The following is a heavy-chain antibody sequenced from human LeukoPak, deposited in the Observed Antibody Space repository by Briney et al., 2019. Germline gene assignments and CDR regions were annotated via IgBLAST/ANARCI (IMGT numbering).Heavy chain of an antibody. Sequence: GGSLRLSCAASGFTVSSNYMSWVRQAPGKGLEWVSVIYSGGSTYYAGSVKGRFTISRDNSKNTLYLQMNSLRAEDTAVYYCARDLLCTDCHKQSWGQGTLVTVSS. CDR2: IYSGGST. D-gene: IGHD2-2*02. CDR1: GFTVSSNY. J-gene: IGHJ5*02. V-gene: IGHV3-53*01. CDR3: ARDLLCTDCHKQS.